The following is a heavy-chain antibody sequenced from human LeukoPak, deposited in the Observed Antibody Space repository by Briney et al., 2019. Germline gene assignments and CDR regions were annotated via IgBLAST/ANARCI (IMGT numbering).Heavy chain of an antibody. J-gene: IGHJ4*02. CDR3: ARESSGSPYYFDY. D-gene: IGHD1-26*01. V-gene: IGHV4-59*01. CDR2: IYYSGST. Sequence: PSETLSLTCTVSGGSISSYYWSWIRQPPGKGLEWIGYIYYSGSTNYNPPLKSRVTISVDTSKNQFSLKLSSVTAADTAVYYCARESSGSPYYFDYWGQGTLVTVSS. CDR1: GGSISSYY.